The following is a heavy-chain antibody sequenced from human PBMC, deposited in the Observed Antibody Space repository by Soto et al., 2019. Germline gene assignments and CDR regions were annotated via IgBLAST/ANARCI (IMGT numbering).Heavy chain of an antibody. J-gene: IGHJ6*02. D-gene: IGHD1-1*01. CDR2: VYYSGST. V-gene: IGHV4-39*01. Sequence: SETLSLTCTVSGGSISSSNYYWGWIRQPPGKGLEWIGSVYYSGSTYYNASLKSRVTISVDTSKNQFSLKLSSVTAADTAVYYCARHPRRWNMDVWGQGTTVTVSS. CDR1: GGSISSSNYY. CDR3: ARHPRRWNMDV.